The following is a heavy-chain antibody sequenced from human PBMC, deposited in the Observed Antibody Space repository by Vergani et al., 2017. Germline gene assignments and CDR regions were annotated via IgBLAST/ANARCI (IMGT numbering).Heavy chain of an antibody. CDR3: ARVCTYYDMWTSYNYYYYDYMDV. J-gene: IGHJ6*03. Sequence: QVQLVQSGAEVKKPGASVKVSCKASGYTFTSYDINWVRQATGQGLEWMGWMNTNSGNTGYAQKFQGRVTMTRNTSISTAYMKMRSLRSEDTAVYYCARVCTYYDMWTSYNYYYYDYMDVWGKGSTVTVSS. CDR1: GYTFTSYD. CDR2: MNTNSGNT. V-gene: IGHV1-8*01. D-gene: IGHD3-9*01.